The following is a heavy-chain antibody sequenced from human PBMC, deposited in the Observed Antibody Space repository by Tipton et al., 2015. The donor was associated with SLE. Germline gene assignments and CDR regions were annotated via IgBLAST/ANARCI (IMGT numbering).Heavy chain of an antibody. CDR1: GFTFSSYA. D-gene: IGHD6-19*01. V-gene: IGHV3-33*01. J-gene: IGHJ6*03. CDR3: ARGSYYYYYMDV. CDR2: IWYDGSNI. Sequence: SLRLSCAASGFTFSSYAMHWVRQAPGKGLEWVAVIWYDGSNISYADSGKGRFTISRDNSKNTLFLQMNSLRAEDTAVYYCARGSYYYYYMDVWGIGTTVTVSS.